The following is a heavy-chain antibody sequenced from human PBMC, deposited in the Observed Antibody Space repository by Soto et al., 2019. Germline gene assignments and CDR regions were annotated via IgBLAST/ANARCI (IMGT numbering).Heavy chain of an antibody. CDR1: GDSVSSNDAV. J-gene: IGHJ5*02. CDR3: ARLVGNSWLDH. V-gene: IGHV6-1*01. Sequence: QVQLQQSGPGLVKPSQTLSLTCAISGDSVSSNDAVWNWIRQSPSRGLEWLGRTYYRSIWQTEXAXSXKXXMTINPDASKNQFSLQLNSVTTEDTAMYYCARLVGNSWLDHWGQGTLVTVSA. CDR2: TYYRSIWQT. D-gene: IGHD6-6*01.